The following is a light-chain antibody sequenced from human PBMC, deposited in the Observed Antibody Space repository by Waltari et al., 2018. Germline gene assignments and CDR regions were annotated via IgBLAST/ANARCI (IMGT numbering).Light chain of an antibody. CDR1: QSLLHSSGYTF. CDR3: MQARQTPWT. V-gene: IGKV2-28*01. CDR2: LVS. Sequence: DIVMTQSPLFLPVTPGEPASSSCRSSQSLLHSSGYTFLDWYLQKPGQSTHILSYLVSNVAAGVPDRFSGSGSGTDFTLKISRVEAEDVGVYYCMQARQTPWTFGQGTKVEIK. J-gene: IGKJ1*01.